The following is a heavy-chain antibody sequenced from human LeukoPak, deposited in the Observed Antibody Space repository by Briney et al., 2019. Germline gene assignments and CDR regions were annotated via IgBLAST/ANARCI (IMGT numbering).Heavy chain of an antibody. CDR2: IYYSGST. D-gene: IGHD3-22*01. CDR3: ARLPRDYYDSSGYPYYFDY. Sequence: KASETLSLTCTVSGGSISSYYWSWIRQPPGKGLEWVGYIYYSGSTNYKPSLRSRVTISVDTSKNQFSLKLSSVTAADTAVYYCARLPRDYYDSSGYPYYFDYWGQGTLVTVSS. V-gene: IGHV4-59*01. J-gene: IGHJ4*02. CDR1: GGSISSYY.